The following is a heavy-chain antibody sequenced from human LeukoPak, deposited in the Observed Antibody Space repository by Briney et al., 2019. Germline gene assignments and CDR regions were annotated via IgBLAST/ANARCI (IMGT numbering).Heavy chain of an antibody. J-gene: IGHJ6*03. D-gene: IGHD1-7*01. CDR3: ARVPGNTYPGYYYYYYMDV. Sequence: SETLSLTCTVSGGSISSSSYYWGWIRQPPGKGLEWIGSIYYSGSTYYNPSLKSRVTISVDTSKNQFSLKLSSVTAADTAVYYCARVPGNTYPGYYYYYYMDVWGKGTTVTVSS. CDR2: IYYSGST. V-gene: IGHV4-39*01. CDR1: GGSISSSSYY.